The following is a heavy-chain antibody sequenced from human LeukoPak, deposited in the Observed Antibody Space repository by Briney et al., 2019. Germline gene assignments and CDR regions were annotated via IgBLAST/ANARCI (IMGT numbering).Heavy chain of an antibody. CDR3: ARRAQAEMETVWALIDY. CDR2: IFPGDSDT. Sequence: GESLKISCKGSGFTFTTYYIGWVRHMPGKGLEWMGMIFPGDSDTRYSPSFEGQVTISADKSINTAYLQWNSLKSSDTAIYYCARRAQAEMETVWALIDYWGQGTVVTVSS. D-gene: IGHD3-16*01. CDR1: GFTFTTYY. J-gene: IGHJ4*02. V-gene: IGHV5-51*01.